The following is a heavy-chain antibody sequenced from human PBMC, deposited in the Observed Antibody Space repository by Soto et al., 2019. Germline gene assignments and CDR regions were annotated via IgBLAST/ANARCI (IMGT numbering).Heavy chain of an antibody. Sequence: QVQLVQSGAEVKKPGASVKVSCKASGYTFTSYGISWVRQAPGQGLEWMGWISAYNGNTNYAQKLQGRVTMTTDTSTSTADMELRSLRSDDTAVYYCARDSFAYGGNSEYFQHWGQGTLVTVSS. CDR1: GYTFTSYG. CDR2: ISAYNGNT. J-gene: IGHJ1*01. V-gene: IGHV1-18*01. CDR3: ARDSFAYGGNSEYFQH. D-gene: IGHD4-17*01.